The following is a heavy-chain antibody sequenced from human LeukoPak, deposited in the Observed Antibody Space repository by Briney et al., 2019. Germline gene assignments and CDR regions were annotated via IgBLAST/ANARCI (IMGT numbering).Heavy chain of an antibody. J-gene: IGHJ4*02. CDR3: AXXXYDXXGYYFDY. V-gene: IGHV4-59*01. CDR2: IYYSGST. CDR1: GGSISSYY. Sequence: KPSETLSLTCTVSGGSISSYYWSWIRQPPGKGLEWIGYIYYSGSTNYNPSLKSRVTISVDTSKNQFSLKLSSVTAADTAVYYCAXXXYDXXGYYFDYWGQGTLVTVX. D-gene: IGHD3-3*01.